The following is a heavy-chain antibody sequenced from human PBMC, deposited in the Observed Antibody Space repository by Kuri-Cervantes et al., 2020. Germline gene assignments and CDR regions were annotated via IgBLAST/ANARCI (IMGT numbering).Heavy chain of an antibody. Sequence: ASVKVSCKASGYTFTGYYMHWVRQVPGQGLEWMGRINPNSGGTNYAQKFQGRVTMTRDTSISTTYMELSRLRADDTAVYYCASQEGGFGGLLGWGDYDGVDVWGQGTTITVSS. CDR3: ASQEGGFGGLLGWGDYDGVDV. CDR1: GYTFTGYY. D-gene: IGHD3-10*01. CDR2: INPNSGGT. J-gene: IGHJ6*02. V-gene: IGHV1-2*06.